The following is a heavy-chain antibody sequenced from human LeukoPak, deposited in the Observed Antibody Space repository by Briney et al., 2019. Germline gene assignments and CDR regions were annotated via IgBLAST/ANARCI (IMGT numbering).Heavy chain of an antibody. V-gene: IGHV3-30-3*01. Sequence: GGSLRLSCAASGFTFSSYAMHWVRQAPGKGLEWVAVISYDGSNKYYADSVKGRFTISRDNSKNTLYLQMNSLRAEDTAVYYCASAIQQRLVSEFDYWGQGTLVTVSS. J-gene: IGHJ4*02. CDR2: ISYDGSNK. D-gene: IGHD6-13*01. CDR1: GFTFSSYA. CDR3: ASAIQQRLVSEFDY.